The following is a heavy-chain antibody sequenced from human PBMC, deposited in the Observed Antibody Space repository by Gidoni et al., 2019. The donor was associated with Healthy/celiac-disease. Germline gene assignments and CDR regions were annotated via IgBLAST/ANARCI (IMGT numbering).Heavy chain of an antibody. CDR3: ARLKYCSGGSCPGGFDY. CDR1: GGSISSSSYY. J-gene: IGHJ4*02. CDR2: IYYSGST. D-gene: IGHD2-15*01. Sequence: QLQLQESGPGLMKPSETLSLTCTVSGGSISSSSYYWGWIRQPPGKGLEWIGSIYYSGSTYYNPSLKSRVTISVDTSKNQFSLKLSSVTAADTAVYYCARLKYCSGGSCPGGFDYWGQGTLVTVSS. V-gene: IGHV4-39*01.